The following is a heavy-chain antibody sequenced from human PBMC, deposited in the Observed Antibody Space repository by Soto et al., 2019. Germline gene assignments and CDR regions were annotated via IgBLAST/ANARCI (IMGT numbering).Heavy chain of an antibody. V-gene: IGHV3-23*01. J-gene: IGHJ4*02. Sequence: GGSLRLSCAASGFTFTNFVMSWVRQAPGKGLEWVSFISGSDGTTHYADSVKGRFTMSRDNSKNTLYLQMDSLRAEVTAVYYCARVQYSIRSVDYWGQGTLVTVSP. CDR3: ARVQYSIRSVDY. D-gene: IGHD6-13*01. CDR2: ISGSDGTT. CDR1: GFTFTNFV.